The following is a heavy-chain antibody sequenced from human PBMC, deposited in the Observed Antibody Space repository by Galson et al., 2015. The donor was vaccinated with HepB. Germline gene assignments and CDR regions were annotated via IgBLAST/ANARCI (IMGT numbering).Heavy chain of an antibody. V-gene: IGHV1-2*02. CDR1: GYTFTGYY. J-gene: IGHJ5*02. D-gene: IGHD6-19*01. Sequence: QSGAEVKKPGESLKISCKASGYTFTGYYMHWVRQAPGQGLEWMGWINPNSGGTNYAQKFQGRVTMTRDTSISTAYMELSRLRSDDTAVYYCARTGIAVVNNWFDPWGQGTLVTVSS. CDR3: ARTGIAVVNNWFDP. CDR2: INPNSGGT.